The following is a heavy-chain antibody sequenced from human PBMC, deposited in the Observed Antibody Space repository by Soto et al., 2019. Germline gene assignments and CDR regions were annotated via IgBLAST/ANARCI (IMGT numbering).Heavy chain of an antibody. CDR1: GVSIRNYY. CDR3: ARITTFLAFDI. Sequence: QVQLQESVPRLVKPSETLSLTGSVTGVSIRNYYWSWVWQPPGKGLALIAYISYSGSPQYSPSLKRRIAISLDRSTAQFSLILTSVTAPATALYYCARITTFLAFDIWGKGLMFTVS. V-gene: IGHV4-59*01. CDR2: ISYSGSP. J-gene: IGHJ3*02. D-gene: IGHD1-1*01.